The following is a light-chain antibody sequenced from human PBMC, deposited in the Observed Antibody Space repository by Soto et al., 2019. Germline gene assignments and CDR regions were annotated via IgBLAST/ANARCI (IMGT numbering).Light chain of an antibody. CDR1: QSVNSK. V-gene: IGKV3-15*01. CDR2: GAS. J-gene: IGKJ5*01. CDR3: QQYNNWPPIT. Sequence: LVMTQSPATLSVSLCEIATLSCSASQSVNSKLAWYQQKPCQAPRLLIYGASTRATGIPARFSGSGSGTEFTLTISSLQSGDFAVYYCQQYNNWPPITFGQGTRL.